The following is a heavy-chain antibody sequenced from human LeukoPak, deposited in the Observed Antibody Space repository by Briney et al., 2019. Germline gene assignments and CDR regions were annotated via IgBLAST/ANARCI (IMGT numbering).Heavy chain of an antibody. Sequence: ASVKVSCKASGYTFTTYALNWVRQAPGQGLEWMGWINTNTGNPTYAQGFTGRFVFSLDTSVSTAYLQISSLKAEDTAVYYCARYHSSPPPRYFDYWGQGTLVTVSS. CDR3: ARYHSSPPPRYFDY. CDR2: INTNTGNP. V-gene: IGHV7-4-1*02. J-gene: IGHJ4*02. CDR1: GYTFTTYA. D-gene: IGHD6-13*01.